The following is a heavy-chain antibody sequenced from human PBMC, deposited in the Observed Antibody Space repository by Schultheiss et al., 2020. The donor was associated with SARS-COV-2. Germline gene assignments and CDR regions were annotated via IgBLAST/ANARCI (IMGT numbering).Heavy chain of an antibody. D-gene: IGHD5-24*01. CDR3: ARAVEMATKGYYGMDV. CDR2: ISAYNGNT. V-gene: IGHV1-18*04. Sequence: GESLKISCKASGYTFTGYYMHWVRQAPGQGLEWMGWISAYNGNTNYAQKLQGRVTMTTDTSTSTAYMELRSLRSDDTAVYYCARAVEMATKGYYGMDVWGQGTTVTVSS. CDR1: GYTFTGYY. J-gene: IGHJ6*02.